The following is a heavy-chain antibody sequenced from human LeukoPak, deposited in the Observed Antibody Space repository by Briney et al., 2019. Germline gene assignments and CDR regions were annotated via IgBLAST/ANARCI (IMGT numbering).Heavy chain of an antibody. CDR2: IYYSGST. Sequence: KTSETLSLTCTVSGGSIRSSSYYWGWIRQPPGKGLEWIGSIYYSGSTYYNASLKSRGTISVDTSKNQFSLKLNSVTAADTAVYFCARQVVAVAGTVYFDYWGQGTPVTVSS. D-gene: IGHD6-19*01. CDR3: ARQVVAVAGTVYFDY. CDR1: GGSIRSSSYY. V-gene: IGHV4-39*01. J-gene: IGHJ4*02.